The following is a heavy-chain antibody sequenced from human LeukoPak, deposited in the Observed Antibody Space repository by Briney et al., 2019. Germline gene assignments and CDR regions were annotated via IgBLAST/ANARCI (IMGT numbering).Heavy chain of an antibody. CDR1: GFTFSSYE. CDR3: AREAWPHDAFDI. J-gene: IGHJ3*02. V-gene: IGHV3-48*03. D-gene: IGHD5-12*01. CDR2: ISSSGSTI. Sequence: AGGSLRLSCAASGFTFSSYEMNWVRQAPGKGLEWVSYISSSGSTIYYADSVKGRFTISRDNAKNSLYLQMNSLRAEDTAVYYCAREAWPHDAFDIWGQGTMVTVSS.